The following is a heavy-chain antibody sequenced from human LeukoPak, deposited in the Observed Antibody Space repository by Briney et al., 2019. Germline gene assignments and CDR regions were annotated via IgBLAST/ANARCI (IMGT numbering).Heavy chain of an antibody. CDR2: SSGSGSIT. J-gene: IGHJ3*02. V-gene: IGHV3-23*01. D-gene: IGHD3-22*01. CDR3: AKDLSSGYYDAFDI. CDR1: GFTSSSYV. Sequence: PGGSLRLSCAASGFTSSSYVMSWVRQAPGKGLEWVSASSGSGSITYYADSVKGRFTISRDNSNNALYLQMNSPRAEDTAVYYCAKDLSSGYYDAFDIWGQGTMVTVSS.